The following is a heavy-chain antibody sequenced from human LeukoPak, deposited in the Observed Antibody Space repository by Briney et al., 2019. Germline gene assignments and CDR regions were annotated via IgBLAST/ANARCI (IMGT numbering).Heavy chain of an antibody. Sequence: SVKVSCKASGGTFSSYAISWVRQAPGQGLEWMGGIIPIFGTANYAQKFQGRVTITADESTSTAYMELSSLRSEDTAVYYCARVFENYDYVWGSYRHNWFDPWGQGTLVTFSS. CDR2: IIPIFGTA. J-gene: IGHJ5*02. CDR1: GGTFSSYA. D-gene: IGHD3-16*02. V-gene: IGHV1-69*13. CDR3: ARVFENYDYVWGSYRHNWFDP.